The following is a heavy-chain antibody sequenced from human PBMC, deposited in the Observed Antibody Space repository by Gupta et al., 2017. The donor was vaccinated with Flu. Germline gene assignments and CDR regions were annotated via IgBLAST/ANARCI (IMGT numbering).Heavy chain of an antibody. V-gene: IGHV3-33*01. Sequence: APGKGLEWVAVVWYDGTTRYYGDSVKGRFTISRDNSNDTLYLQMDSLRADDTAMYYCVRDLGFCGDDCYPFDSWGQGTLVTVSS. D-gene: IGHD2-21*02. CDR3: VRDLGFCGDDCYPFDS. J-gene: IGHJ4*02. CDR2: VWYDGTTR.